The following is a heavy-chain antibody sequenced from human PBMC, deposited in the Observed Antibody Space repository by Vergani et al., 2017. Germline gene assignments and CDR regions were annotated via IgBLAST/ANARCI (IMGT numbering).Heavy chain of an antibody. Sequence: QVQLVQSGAEVKKPGASVKVSCKASGYTFTSYYMHWVRQAPGQGLEWMGIINPSGGSTSYAQKFQGRVTMTRDTSTSTVYMELSSLRSEDTAVYYCARVLGIAVAGPRGGWFDPWGQGTLVTVSS. CDR1: GYTFTSYY. D-gene: IGHD6-19*01. CDR3: ARVLGIAVAGPRGGWFDP. V-gene: IGHV1-46*01. J-gene: IGHJ5*02. CDR2: INPSGGST.